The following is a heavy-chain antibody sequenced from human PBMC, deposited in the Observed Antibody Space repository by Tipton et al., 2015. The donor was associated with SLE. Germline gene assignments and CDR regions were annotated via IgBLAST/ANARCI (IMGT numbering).Heavy chain of an antibody. J-gene: IGHJ4*02. V-gene: IGHV4-34*01. CDR1: GGSFSGYY. CDR3: ATGVSPFDY. D-gene: IGHD7-27*01. CDR2: INHSGST. Sequence: TLSLTCAVYGGSFSGYYWSWIRQPPGKGLEWIGEINHSGSTNYNPPLKSRVTISVDTSKNQFSLKLSSVTAADTAVYYCATGVSPFDYWGQGPLVPLSS.